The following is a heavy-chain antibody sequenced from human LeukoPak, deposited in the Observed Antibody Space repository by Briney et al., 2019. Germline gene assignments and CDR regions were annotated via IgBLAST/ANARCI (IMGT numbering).Heavy chain of an antibody. CDR1: GGSISSYY. J-gene: IGHJ4*02. V-gene: IGHV4-59*01. CDR2: IYYSGST. D-gene: IGHD1-26*01. CDR3: ARDRASGSYYDY. Sequence: SETLSLTCTVSGGSISSYYWSWIRQPPGKGLEWIGYIYYSGSTNYNPSLKSRVTISVDTSKNQFSLKLSSVTAADTAVYYCARDRASGSYYDYWGQGTLVTVSS.